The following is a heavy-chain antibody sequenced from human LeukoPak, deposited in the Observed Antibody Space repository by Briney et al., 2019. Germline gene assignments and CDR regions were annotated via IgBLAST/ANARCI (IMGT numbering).Heavy chain of an antibody. CDR3: ARVIRVVGAPRDI. CDR1: GFTFSSYS. J-gene: IGHJ3*02. Sequence: GGSLRLSCAASGFTFSSYSMNWVRQAPGKGLEWVSHITASGTAMFYADSVKGRFTISRDNAKNSLYLQMNSLRAEDTAVYYCARVIRVVGAPRDIWGQGTMVTVSS. CDR2: ITASGTAM. V-gene: IGHV3-48*01. D-gene: IGHD1-26*01.